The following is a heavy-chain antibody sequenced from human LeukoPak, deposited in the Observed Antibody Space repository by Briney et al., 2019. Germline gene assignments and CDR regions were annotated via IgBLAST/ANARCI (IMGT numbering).Heavy chain of an antibody. Sequence: GGSLRLSCAASGFTFSNYWMHWVRQAPGKGLEWVSAISGSGGSTYYADSVKGRFTISRDNSKNTLYLQMNSLRAEDTAVYYCAKSTSIAVAGTGDFDYWGQGTLVTVSS. CDR2: ISGSGGST. J-gene: IGHJ4*02. CDR1: GFTFSNYW. CDR3: AKSTSIAVAGTGDFDY. D-gene: IGHD6-19*01. V-gene: IGHV3-23*01.